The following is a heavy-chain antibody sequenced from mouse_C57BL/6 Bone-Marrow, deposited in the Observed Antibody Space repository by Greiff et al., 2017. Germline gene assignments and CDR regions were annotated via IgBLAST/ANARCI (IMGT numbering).Heavy chain of an antibody. CDR3: AREAGWYYLDY. CDR2: IYPGSGST. CDR1: GYTFTSYW. D-gene: IGHD2-3*01. V-gene: IGHV1-55*01. J-gene: IGHJ2*01. Sequence: VQLQQPGAEFVKPGASVKMSCKASGYTFTSYWITWVKQRPGQGLEWIGDIYPGSGSTNYNENFKSKATLTVDTSTSTAYMQLSSLTSEDSAVYYCAREAGWYYLDYWGQGTTLTVSS.